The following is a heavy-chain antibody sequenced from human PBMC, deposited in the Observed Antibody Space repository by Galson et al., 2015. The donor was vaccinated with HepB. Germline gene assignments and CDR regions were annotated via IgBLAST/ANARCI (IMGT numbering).Heavy chain of an antibody. CDR3: AKGGGAARPPVYGFQV. Sequence: SLRLSCAASGFIFSTYGMAWVRQAPGKGLEYVASISDRGSSTDYAESVKGRFTISRDNSKNNLFLQMNSLRAEDRAVYYCAKGGGAARPPVYGFQVWGQGTMVIVSS. CDR1: GFIFSTYG. D-gene: IGHD6-6*01. J-gene: IGHJ3*01. CDR2: ISDRGSST. V-gene: IGHV3-23*01.